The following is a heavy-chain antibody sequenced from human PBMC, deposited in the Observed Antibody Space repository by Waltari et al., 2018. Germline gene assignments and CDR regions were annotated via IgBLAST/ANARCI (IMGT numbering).Heavy chain of an antibody. CDR1: GFTFSSYA. Sequence: EVQLLESGGGLVQPGGSLRLSCAASGFTFSSYAMSWVRQAPGKGLEWVSVIYSGGSTYYADSVKGRFTSSRDNSKNTLYLQMNSLRAEDTAVYYCAKDISGYYSGGYWGQGTLVTVSS. J-gene: IGHJ4*02. V-gene: IGHV3-23*03. CDR3: AKDISGYYSGGY. CDR2: IYSGGST. D-gene: IGHD3-22*01.